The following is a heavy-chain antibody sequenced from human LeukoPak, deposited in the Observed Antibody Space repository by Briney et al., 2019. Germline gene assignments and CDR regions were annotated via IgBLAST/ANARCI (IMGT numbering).Heavy chain of an antibody. Sequence: PGGSLRLSCAAYGFTFEDYAMHWVRQAPGKGLEWVSSISWNSGSGDYADSVKGRFTISRDNAKNSLYLQMNSLRAEDTAVYYCARELLGHGYNSGDFDYWGQGTLVTVSS. J-gene: IGHJ4*02. CDR3: ARELLGHGYNSGDFDY. D-gene: IGHD5-24*01. V-gene: IGHV3-9*01. CDR1: GFTFEDYA. CDR2: ISWNSGSG.